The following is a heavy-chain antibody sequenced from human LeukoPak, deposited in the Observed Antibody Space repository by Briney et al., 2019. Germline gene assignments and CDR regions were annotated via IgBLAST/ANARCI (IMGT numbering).Heavy chain of an antibody. D-gene: IGHD1-20*01. CDR2: IHRSGSP. V-gene: IGHV4-38-2*02. J-gene: IGHJ4*02. Sequence: SETLSLTCSVSGYSIRNGYHWGWIRQPPGKGLEWIGAIHRSGSPYYNPPLRSRVTISIDTSRNQFSLKLSSVTAADTAVYYCARVNWINDYWGQGTLVTVSS. CDR3: ARVNWINDY. CDR1: GYSIRNGYH.